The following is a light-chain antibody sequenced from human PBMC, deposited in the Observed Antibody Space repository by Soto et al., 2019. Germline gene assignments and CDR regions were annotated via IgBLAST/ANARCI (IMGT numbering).Light chain of an antibody. CDR2: AAS. CDR3: QQTYSSWT. V-gene: IGKV1-39*01. J-gene: IGKJ1*01. CDR1: QSISNL. Sequence: DIQMSQSPSSLSASVGDRVTISCRASQSISNLLNWYQQKPGKAPKLLIYAASSFQSGVPSRFRGSGSGTDFTLTISSLQPEDFATYYCQQTYSSWTFGQGTKVEMK.